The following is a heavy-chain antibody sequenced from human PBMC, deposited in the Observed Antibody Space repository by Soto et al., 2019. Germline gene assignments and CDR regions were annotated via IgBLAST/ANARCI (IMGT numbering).Heavy chain of an antibody. V-gene: IGHV2-5*02. CDR2: IYWDDDK. D-gene: IGHD5-18*01. CDR1: GFSLSTSGVG. J-gene: IGHJ4*02. Sequence: QITLKESGPTLVKPTQTLTLTCTFSGFSLSTSGVGVGWIRQPPGKALEWLALIYWDDDKRYSPSLKSRLTITKDTSKHQVVLTMTNMDPVDTATYYCATRGWIQLWLPFDYWGQGTLVTVSS. CDR3: ATRGWIQLWLPFDY.